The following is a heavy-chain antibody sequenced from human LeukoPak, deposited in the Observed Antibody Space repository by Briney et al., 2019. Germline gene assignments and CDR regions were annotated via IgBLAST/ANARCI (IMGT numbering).Heavy chain of an antibody. V-gene: IGHV1-46*01. D-gene: IGHD3-16*01. CDR1: GYTFTNYY. CDR2: INPSGDST. J-gene: IGHJ2*01. Sequence: GASVKVSCKTSGYTFTNYYVHWVRQAPGQGLEWMGIINPSGDSTNYAQRFQGRVTMTRDTSTSTVYMELSSLRSEDTAVYYCARDLGTRGWCFDLWGRGTLVTVSS. CDR3: ARDLGTRGWCFDL.